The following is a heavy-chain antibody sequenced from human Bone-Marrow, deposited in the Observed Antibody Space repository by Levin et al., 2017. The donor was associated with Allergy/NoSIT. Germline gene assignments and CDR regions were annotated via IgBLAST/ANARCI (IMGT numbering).Heavy chain of an antibody. CDR2: IIPIFGTA. Sequence: PGESLKISCKASGGTFSSYAISWVRQAPGQGLEWMGGIIPIFGTANYAQKFQGRVTITADESTSTAYMELSSLRSEDTAVYYCARGNYGDYVGAWGAFDIWGQGTMVTVSS. J-gene: IGHJ3*02. CDR1: GGTFSSYA. D-gene: IGHD4-17*01. CDR3: ARGNYGDYVGAWGAFDI. V-gene: IGHV1-69*01.